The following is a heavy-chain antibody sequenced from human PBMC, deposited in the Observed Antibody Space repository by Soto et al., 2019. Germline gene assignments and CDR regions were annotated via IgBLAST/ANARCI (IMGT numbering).Heavy chain of an antibody. D-gene: IGHD3-10*01. CDR1: GGSISSSNW. CDR2: IYHSGST. Sequence: SETLSLTCAVSGGSISSSNWWSWVRQPPGKGLEWIGEIYHSGSTNYNPSLKSRVTISVDKSKNQFSLKLSSVTAADTAVYYCASVRDGSGSPSYYFDYWGQGTLVTVSS. CDR3: ASVRDGSGSPSYYFDY. J-gene: IGHJ4*02. V-gene: IGHV4-4*02.